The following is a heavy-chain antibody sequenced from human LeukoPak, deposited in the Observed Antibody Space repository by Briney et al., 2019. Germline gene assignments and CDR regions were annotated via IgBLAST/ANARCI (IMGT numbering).Heavy chain of an antibody. Sequence: GESLKISCKVSGYTFTSYWIGWVRQMPGKGLEWMGNIYPGDSDTRYSPSFQGQVTISADKSINTAYLQWSSLKASDTAMYFCARLDGVVVAATLGFWGQGTPVTVSS. D-gene: IGHD2-15*01. CDR1: GYTFTSYW. CDR2: IYPGDSDT. CDR3: ARLDGVVVAATLGF. J-gene: IGHJ4*02. V-gene: IGHV5-51*01.